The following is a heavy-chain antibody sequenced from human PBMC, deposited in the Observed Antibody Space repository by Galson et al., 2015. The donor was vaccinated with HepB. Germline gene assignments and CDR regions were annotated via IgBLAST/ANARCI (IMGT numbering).Heavy chain of an antibody. Sequence: SLRLSCAASGFTFSSYGMHWVRQAPGKGLEWVAVIWYDGSNKYYADSVKGRFTISRDNSKNTLYLQMNSLRAEDAAVYYCAKDNGGYGWYYFDYWGQGTLVTVSS. D-gene: IGHD1-26*01. CDR2: IWYDGSNK. V-gene: IGHV3-33*06. J-gene: IGHJ4*02. CDR3: AKDNGGYGWYYFDY. CDR1: GFTFSSYG.